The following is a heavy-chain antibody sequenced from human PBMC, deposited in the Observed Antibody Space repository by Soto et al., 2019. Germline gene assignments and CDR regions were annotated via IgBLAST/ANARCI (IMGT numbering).Heavy chain of an antibody. V-gene: IGHV4-59*01. Sequence: RSLTCTVSGGSISSYYWSWIRQPPGKGLEWIGYIYYSGSTNYNPSLKSRVTISVDTSKNQFSLKLSSVTAADTAVYYCARGLWSGYYYYYYGMDVWGQGTTVTVSS. CDR2: IYYSGST. CDR3: ARGLWSGYYYYYYGMDV. CDR1: GGSISSYY. J-gene: IGHJ6*02. D-gene: IGHD3-3*01.